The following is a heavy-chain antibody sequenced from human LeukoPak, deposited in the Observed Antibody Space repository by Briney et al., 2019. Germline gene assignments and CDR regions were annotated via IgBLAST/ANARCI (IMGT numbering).Heavy chain of an antibody. CDR2: ISSSSSTI. D-gene: IGHD1-26*01. Sequence: GGSLRLSCAASGFTISSYSMNWVRQAPGKGLEWVSYISSSSSTIYYADSVKGRFTISRDNAKNSLYLQMNSLRDEDTAVYYCARGRGKFVGATVFDYWGQGTLVTVSS. J-gene: IGHJ4*02. V-gene: IGHV3-48*02. CDR3: ARGRGKFVGATVFDY. CDR1: GFTISSYS.